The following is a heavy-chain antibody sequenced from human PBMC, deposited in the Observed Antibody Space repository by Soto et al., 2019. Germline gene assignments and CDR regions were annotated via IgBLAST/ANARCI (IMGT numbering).Heavy chain of an antibody. Sequence: GASVKVSCKASGGTFSSYTISWVRQAPGQGLEWMGRIIPILGIANYAQKFQGRVTITADKSTSTAYMELSSLRSEDTAVYYCAREYSGYDWAFDYWGQGTLVTVSS. CDR1: GGTFSSYT. CDR2: IIPILGIA. D-gene: IGHD5-12*01. J-gene: IGHJ4*02. CDR3: AREYSGYDWAFDY. V-gene: IGHV1-69*02.